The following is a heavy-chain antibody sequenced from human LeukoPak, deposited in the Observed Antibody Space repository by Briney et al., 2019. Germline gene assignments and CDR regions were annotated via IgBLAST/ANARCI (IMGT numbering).Heavy chain of an antibody. Sequence: SVKVSCKASGGTFSSYAISWVRQAPGQGLEWMGGIIPIFGTANYAQKFQGGVTITADESTSTAYMELSSLRSEDTAVYYCARAPQVYYGSGSYYPIWGQGTLVTVSS. CDR1: GGTFSSYA. CDR3: ARAPQVYYGSGSYYPI. V-gene: IGHV1-69*13. D-gene: IGHD3-10*01. J-gene: IGHJ4*02. CDR2: IIPIFGTA.